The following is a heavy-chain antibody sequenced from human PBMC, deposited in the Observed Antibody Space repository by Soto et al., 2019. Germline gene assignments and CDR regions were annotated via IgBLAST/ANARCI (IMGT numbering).Heavy chain of an antibody. V-gene: IGHV3-23*01. CDR1: GFTFSRYS. D-gene: IGHD6-13*01. CDR3: AYSSTPFDY. CDR2: ISGSGGST. J-gene: IGHJ4*02. Sequence: GGSLRLSCAASGFTFSRYSMSWVRQAPGKGLEWVSAISGSGGSTYYADSVKGRFTISRDNSKNTLYLQMNSLRAEDTAVYYCAYSSTPFDYWGQGTLVTVSS.